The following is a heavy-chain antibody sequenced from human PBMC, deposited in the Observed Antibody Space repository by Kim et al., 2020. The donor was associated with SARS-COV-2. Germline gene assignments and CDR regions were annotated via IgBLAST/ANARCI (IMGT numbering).Heavy chain of an antibody. CDR2: INHSGST. Sequence: SETLSLTCAVYGGSFSGYYWSWIRQPPGKGLEWIGEINHSGSTNYNPSLKSRVTISVDTSKNQFSLKLSSVTAADTAVYYCAREVLWLSGYSGYAWKSLRYYYYMDVWGKGTTVTVSS. V-gene: IGHV4-34*01. CDR3: AREVLWLSGYSGYAWKSLRYYYYMDV. J-gene: IGHJ6*03. D-gene: IGHD5-12*01. CDR1: GGSFSGYY.